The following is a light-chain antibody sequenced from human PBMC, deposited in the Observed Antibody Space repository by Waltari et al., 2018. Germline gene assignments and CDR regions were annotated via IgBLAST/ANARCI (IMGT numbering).Light chain of an antibody. CDR1: SSDIGSYNF. CDR3: SSYPTSSTVI. CDR2: EVT. J-gene: IGLJ2*01. V-gene: IGLV2-18*02. Sequence: QSALIQPPSVSGSPGQSVAIYCTGTSSDIGSYNFVSWYQQFPGTAPKLLIYEVTNPPSGVPCRCSGSKSGHPASRALSGLRPEDEADYYCSSYPTSSTVIFGGGTKLTVL.